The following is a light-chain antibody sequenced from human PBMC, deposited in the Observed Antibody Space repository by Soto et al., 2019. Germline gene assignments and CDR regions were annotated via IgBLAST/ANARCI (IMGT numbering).Light chain of an antibody. V-gene: IGKV1-5*01. CDR3: QQYNSYSALT. CDR2: DAS. J-gene: IGKJ4*01. Sequence: DIQMTQSPSTLSASVGDRVTITCRASQSISSWLAWYQQKPGKAPKLLIYDASSLESGVPSRFRGSGSGTDFTLTISSLQPDDFATYYCQQYNSYSALTFGGGTKVDIX. CDR1: QSISSW.